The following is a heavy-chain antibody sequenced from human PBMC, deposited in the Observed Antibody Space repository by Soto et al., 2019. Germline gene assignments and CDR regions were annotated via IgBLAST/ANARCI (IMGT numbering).Heavy chain of an antibody. Sequence: ASVKVSCKASGYTFSTYAMHWVRQAPGQSLEWMGWVNGGTGQKRYSQRFQDRVTIARDASASTAYMELSSLRSEDTAVYYCARGKGMEENYYYYGLDIWGQGTTVTVSS. V-gene: IGHV1-3*01. CDR1: GYTFSTYA. CDR2: VNGGTGQK. CDR3: ARGKGMEENYYYYGLDI. D-gene: IGHD1-1*01. J-gene: IGHJ6*02.